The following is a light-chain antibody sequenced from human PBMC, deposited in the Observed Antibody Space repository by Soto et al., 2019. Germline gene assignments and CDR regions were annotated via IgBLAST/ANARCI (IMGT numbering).Light chain of an antibody. CDR3: SSYAGSNNLV. CDR1: SSDVGGYSY. Sequence: QSALTQPPSASGSPGQSITISCTGTSSDVGGYSYVSWYQQHPDKAPTLMIYEVTKRPSGVPDRFSGSKSGNTASLTVSGLQAEDEADYYCSSYAGSNNLVFGGGTKLTVL. V-gene: IGLV2-8*01. CDR2: EVT. J-gene: IGLJ2*01.